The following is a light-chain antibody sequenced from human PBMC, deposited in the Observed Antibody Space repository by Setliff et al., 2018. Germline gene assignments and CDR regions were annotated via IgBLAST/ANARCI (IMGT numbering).Light chain of an antibody. CDR3: FSYTSSSSYV. CDR1: SSDVGAYDY. Sequence: QSVLTQPASVSGSPGQSITISCTGSSSDVGAYDYVSWYQHHPGRAPKFMIYDVSKRPSGVSNRFSGSKSGNTASLTISGLQAEDEADYYCFSYTSSSSYVFGSGTKGTV. CDR2: DVS. V-gene: IGLV2-14*03. J-gene: IGLJ1*01.